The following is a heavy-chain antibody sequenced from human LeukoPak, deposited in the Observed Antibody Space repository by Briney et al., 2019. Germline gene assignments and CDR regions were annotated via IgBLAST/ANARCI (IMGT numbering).Heavy chain of an antibody. V-gene: IGHV4-59*01. D-gene: IGHD1-26*01. Sequence: PSETLSLTCTVSGGSISRYYWSWIRQPPGKGLEWIGYIYYSGITNYNPSLKSRVTISVDTSKNQFSLKLSSVTAADTAMYYCARDYQMSGTYSYYFDYWGQGTLVTVGS. CDR1: GGSISRYY. J-gene: IGHJ4*02. CDR3: ARDYQMSGTYSYYFDY. CDR2: IYYSGIT.